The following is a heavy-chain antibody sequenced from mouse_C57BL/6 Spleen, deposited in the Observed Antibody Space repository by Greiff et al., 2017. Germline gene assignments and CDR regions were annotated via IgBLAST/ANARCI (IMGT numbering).Heavy chain of an antibody. J-gene: IGHJ1*03. V-gene: IGHV1-69*01. CDR2: IDPSDSYT. CDR1: GYTFTSYW. Sequence: QVQLQQPGAELVMPGASVKLSCKASGYTFTSYWMHWVKQRPGQGLEWIGEIDPSDSYTNYNQKFKGKSTLTVDKSSSTAYMQLSSLTSDDSAVYYCARSSGYCDVWGTGTTVTVSS. CDR3: ARSSGYCDV. D-gene: IGHD6-1*01.